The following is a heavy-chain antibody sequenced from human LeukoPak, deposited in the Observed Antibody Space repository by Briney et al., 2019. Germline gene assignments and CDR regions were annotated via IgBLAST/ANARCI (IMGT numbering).Heavy chain of an antibody. CDR2: IAHHGNNK. CDR1: GFTLSSYS. D-gene: IGHD2-8*02. J-gene: IGHJ4*02. V-gene: IGHV3-30*02. CDR3: AKDGSWSCTD. Sequence: PGGSLRLSCATSGFTLSSYSMNWVRQGPGKGLEWVAYIAHHGNNKYYADSVKGRFTISRDNSKGSLYLQMNSLRADDTAVYYCAKDGSWSCTDWGQGTLVRVSS.